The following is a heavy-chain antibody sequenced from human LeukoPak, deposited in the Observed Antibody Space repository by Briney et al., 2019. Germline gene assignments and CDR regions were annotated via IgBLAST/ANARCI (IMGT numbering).Heavy chain of an antibody. CDR2: INHSGST. D-gene: IGHD2-15*01. Sequence: AETLSLTCAVYGGSFSGDYWSWIRQPPGKGREWIGEINHSGSTNDNPSLKSRFTISVDTSKNQSSLKLSSVTAADTAVYYRARRQSVRYCSGGSCYGAFDIWGQGTIVTVSS. V-gene: IGHV4-34*01. CDR1: GGSFSGDY. CDR3: ARRQSVRYCSGGSCYGAFDI. J-gene: IGHJ3*02.